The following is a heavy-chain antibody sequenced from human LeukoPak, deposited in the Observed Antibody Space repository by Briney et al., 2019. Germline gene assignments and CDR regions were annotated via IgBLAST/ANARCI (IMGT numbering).Heavy chain of an antibody. CDR1: GFTFSSYA. Sequence: GSLRLSCAASGFTFSSYAMHWVRQAPGKGLEWIEYIYYSGSTNYNPSLKSRVTISVDTSKNHFSLKLTSVTAADTAVYYCARFLYGDPYWGQGTLVTVSS. J-gene: IGHJ4*02. D-gene: IGHD2-21*02. CDR3: ARFLYGDPY. CDR2: IYYSGST. V-gene: IGHV4-59*01.